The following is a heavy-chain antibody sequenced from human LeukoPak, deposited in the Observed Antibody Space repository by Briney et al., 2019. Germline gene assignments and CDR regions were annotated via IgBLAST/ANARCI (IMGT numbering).Heavy chain of an antibody. CDR3: ARLSCGDYYDSSGSCAGEGSMDV. V-gene: IGHV1-69*06. CDR2: IIPIFGTA. CDR1: GGTFSSYA. Sequence: SVKVSCKASGGTFSSYAISWVRQAPGQGLEWMGGIIPIFGTANYAQRFQGRVTITADKSTNTLYMELRSLRPEDTAVYYCARLSCGDYYDSSGSCAGEGSMDVWGQGTTVTVSS. D-gene: IGHD3-22*01. J-gene: IGHJ6*02.